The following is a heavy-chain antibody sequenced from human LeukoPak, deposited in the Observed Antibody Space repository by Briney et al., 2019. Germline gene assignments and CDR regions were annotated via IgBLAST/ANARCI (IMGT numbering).Heavy chain of an antibody. D-gene: IGHD3-22*01. Sequence: GASVKVSCKASGYTFTSYGISWVRQAPGQGLEWMGWISAYNGNTNYAQKLQGRVTMTTDTSTSTAYMELRSLRSDDTAVYYCARDQYYYDSSGSWGYFDYWGQGTLVTVSS. J-gene: IGHJ4*02. V-gene: IGHV1-18*01. CDR1: GYTFTSYG. CDR2: ISAYNGNT. CDR3: ARDQYYYDSSGSWGYFDY.